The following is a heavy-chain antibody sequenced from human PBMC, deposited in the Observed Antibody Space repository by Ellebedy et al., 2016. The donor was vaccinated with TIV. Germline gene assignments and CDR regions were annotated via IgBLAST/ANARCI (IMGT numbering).Heavy chain of an antibody. Sequence: MPSETLSLTCTVSGGSLSPYYWRWIRHPPGPGLELLGYIYYSGSTNYNPPLKSRVTISVDTAKNQFSLKLSSVTAADTAVYYCARGEVTLYYYGMHVWGQGTTVTVSS. CDR1: GGSLSPYY. J-gene: IGHJ6*02. V-gene: IGHV4-59*01. CDR2: IYYSGST. CDR3: ARGEVTLYYYGMHV.